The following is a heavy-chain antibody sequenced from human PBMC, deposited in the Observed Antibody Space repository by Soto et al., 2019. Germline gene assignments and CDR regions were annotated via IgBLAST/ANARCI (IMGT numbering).Heavy chain of an antibody. CDR2: IIPIFGTA. V-gene: IGHV1-69*13. D-gene: IGHD5-12*01. J-gene: IGHJ6*02. CDR1: GGTFSSYA. Sequence: SVKVSCKASGGTFSSYAISWVRQAPGQGLEWMGGIIPIFGTANYAQKFQGRVTITADESTSTAYMELSSLRSEDTAVYYCARGRKGATSNYYYYGMDVWGQGTTVTVSS. CDR3: ARGRKGATSNYYYYGMDV.